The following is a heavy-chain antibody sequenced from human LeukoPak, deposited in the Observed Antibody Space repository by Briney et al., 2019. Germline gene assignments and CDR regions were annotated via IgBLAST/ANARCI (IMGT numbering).Heavy chain of an antibody. V-gene: IGHV3-21*01. CDR2: ISSLGTYI. D-gene: IGHD2-2*01. J-gene: IGHJ6*03. Sequence: GGSLRLSCTASGFTLSTYSMDWVRQAPGKGLEWVSSISSLGTYIYYADSLKGRFTISRDNAKNSLYLQMNSLRAEDTAVYYCAIGGYCSNIYCETYYYFYMDVWGKGTTVTVSS. CDR1: GFTLSTYS. CDR3: AIGGYCSNIYCETYYYFYMDV.